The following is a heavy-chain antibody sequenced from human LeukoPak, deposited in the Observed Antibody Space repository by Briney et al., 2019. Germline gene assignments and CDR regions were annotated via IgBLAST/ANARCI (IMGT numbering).Heavy chain of an antibody. Sequence: GGSLRLSCAASGFSFTTYWMGWVRQAPGKGLEWVANINQDESSQYYVDAVRGRFTISRDNARNSLYLQMNSLRAEDTALYYCARVQQYDKFDYWGQGALVTVSS. D-gene: IGHD3-22*01. CDR1: GFSFTTYW. CDR3: ARVQQYDKFDY. J-gene: IGHJ4*02. CDR2: INQDESSQ. V-gene: IGHV3-7*03.